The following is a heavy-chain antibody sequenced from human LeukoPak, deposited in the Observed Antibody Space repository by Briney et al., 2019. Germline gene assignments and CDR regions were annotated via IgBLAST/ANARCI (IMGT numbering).Heavy chain of an antibody. CDR3: ARDKNRGRNYYGWFDP. CDR2: ISGSGGST. V-gene: IGHV3-23*01. Sequence: GGSPRLSCATSGFTFNNYAMTWVRQAPGKGLEWVSAISGSGGSTYYADSVKGRFTISRDNSKNTLYLQMNSLRVEDTAVYYCARDKNRGRNYYGWFDPWGQGTLVTVSS. J-gene: IGHJ5*02. CDR1: GFTFNNYA. D-gene: IGHD1-26*01.